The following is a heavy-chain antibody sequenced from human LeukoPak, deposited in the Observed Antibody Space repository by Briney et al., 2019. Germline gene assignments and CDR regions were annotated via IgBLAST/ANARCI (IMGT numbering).Heavy chain of an antibody. CDR1: GFTFSSYA. CDR3: ARVDGNYYYMDV. CDR2: ISYDGSNK. D-gene: IGHD5-24*01. J-gene: IGHJ6*03. Sequence: GGSLRLSCAASGFTFSSYAMHWVRQAPGKGLEWVAVISYDGSNKYYADSVKGRFTISRDNSKNTLYLQMNSLRAEDTAVYYCARVDGNYYYMDVWGKGTTVTVSS. V-gene: IGHV3-30-3*01.